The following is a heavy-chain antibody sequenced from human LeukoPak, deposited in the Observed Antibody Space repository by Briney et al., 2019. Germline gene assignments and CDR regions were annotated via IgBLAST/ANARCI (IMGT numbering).Heavy chain of an antibody. CDR1: GGSISSYY. CDR3: ASGGPKDAFDI. V-gene: IGHV4-59*08. CDR2: IYYSGST. Sequence: SETLSLTCTGSGGSISSYYWSWIRQPPGKGLEWIGYIYYSGSTNYNPSLKSRVTISVDTSKNQFSLKLSSVTAADTAVYYCASGGPKDAFDIWGQGTMVTVSS. J-gene: IGHJ3*02. D-gene: IGHD2-15*01.